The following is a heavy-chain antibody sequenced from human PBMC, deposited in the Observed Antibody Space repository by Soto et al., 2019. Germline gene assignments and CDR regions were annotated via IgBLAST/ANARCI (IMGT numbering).Heavy chain of an antibody. J-gene: IGHJ6*02. V-gene: IGHV4-59*01. CDR1: GGSISSYY. D-gene: IGHD2-2*01. CDR3: ARARYQLLHPYYYGMDV. CDR2: IHYSGST. Sequence: QVQLQESGPGLVKPSETLSLTCTVSGGSISSYYGSWIRQSPGKGLEWIGYIHYSGSTKSNPSLKSRVTISVDTSRNQVSLKLSSVTAADSAVYFCARARYQLLHPYYYGMDVWGQGTTVTVSS.